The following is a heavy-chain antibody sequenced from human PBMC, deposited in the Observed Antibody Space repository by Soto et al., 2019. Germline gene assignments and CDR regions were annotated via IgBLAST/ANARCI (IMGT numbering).Heavy chain of an antibody. Sequence: EVQLVESGGGLVKPGGSLRLSCAASGFTFSSYSMNWVRQAPGKGLEWVSSISSSSSYIYYADSVKGRFTISRDNAKNLRYLQMNSLRAEDTAVYSCARDQPGYSYGYGLGYWGQGTLVSVAS. V-gene: IGHV3-21*01. CDR2: ISSSSSYI. CDR1: GFTFSSYS. J-gene: IGHJ4*02. CDR3: ARDQPGYSYGYGLGY. D-gene: IGHD5-18*01.